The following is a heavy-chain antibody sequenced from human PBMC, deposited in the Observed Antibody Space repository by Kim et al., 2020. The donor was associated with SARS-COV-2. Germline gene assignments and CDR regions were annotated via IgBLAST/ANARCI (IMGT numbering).Heavy chain of an antibody. CDR1: GGSISSYY. Sequence: ETLSLTCTVSGGSISSYYWSWIRQPPGKGLEWIGYIYYNGSTNYNPSLKSRVTISVDTSKNQFSLKLSSVTAADTAVYYCARAGTAMVTGYYYYYYGIDVWGQGTTVTVSS. CDR2: IYYNGST. D-gene: IGHD5-18*01. CDR3: ARAGTAMVTGYYYYYYGIDV. J-gene: IGHJ6*02. V-gene: IGHV4-59*01.